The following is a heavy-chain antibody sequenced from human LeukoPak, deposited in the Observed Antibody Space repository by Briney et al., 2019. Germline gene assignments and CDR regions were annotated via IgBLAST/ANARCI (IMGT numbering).Heavy chain of an antibody. D-gene: IGHD6-19*01. J-gene: IGHJ6*03. CDR1: GYTFTGYY. CDR2: INPNSGGT. Sequence: GASVKVSCKASGYTFTGYYMHWVRQAPGQGLEWMGWINPNSGGTNYAQKFQGRVTMTRDTSISTAYMELSRLRSDDTAVYYCARGSSGWYAAYYYYMDVWGKGTTVTVSS. V-gene: IGHV1-2*02. CDR3: ARGSSGWYAAYYYYMDV.